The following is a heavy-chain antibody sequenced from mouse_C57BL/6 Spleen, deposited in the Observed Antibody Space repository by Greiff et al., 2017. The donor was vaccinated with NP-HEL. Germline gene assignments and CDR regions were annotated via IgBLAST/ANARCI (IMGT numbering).Heavy chain of an antibody. CDR3: TAGYPPFAY. J-gene: IGHJ3*01. D-gene: IGHD3-1*01. CDR1: GFTFSNYW. CDR2: IRLKSDNYAT. V-gene: IGHV6-3*01. Sequence: DVKLVESGGGLVQPGGSMKLSCVASGFTFSNYWMNWVRQSPEKGLEWVAQIRLKSDNYATHYAESVKGRFTISRDDSKSSVYLQMNNLRAEDTGIYYCTAGYPPFAYWGQGTLVTVSA.